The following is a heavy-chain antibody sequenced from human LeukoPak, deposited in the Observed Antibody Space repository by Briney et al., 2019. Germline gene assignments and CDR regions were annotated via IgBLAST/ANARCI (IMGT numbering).Heavy chain of an antibody. CDR2: INHSGST. CDR3: ARRGGYGYCSSTSCPVDY. Sequence: SETLSLTCAVYGGSFSGYYWSWIRQPPGKGLEWIGEINHSGSTNYNPSLKSRVTISVDTSKNQFPLKLSSVTAADTAVYYCARRGGYGYCSSTSCPVDYWGQGTLVTVSS. J-gene: IGHJ4*02. CDR1: GGSFSGYY. V-gene: IGHV4-34*01. D-gene: IGHD2-2*03.